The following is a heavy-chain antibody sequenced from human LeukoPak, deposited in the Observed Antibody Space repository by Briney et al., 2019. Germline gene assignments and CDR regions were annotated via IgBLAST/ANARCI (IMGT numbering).Heavy chain of an antibody. CDR3: AKDVGKWESLHFFDY. CDR2: ISGSGAST. J-gene: IGHJ4*02. V-gene: IGHV3-23*01. Sequence: GGSLRLSCLTSGFTLSTNAMSWVRQAPGKGLEWTSGISGSGASTYYADSVKGRFTISRDDSRNTLYLQMNSLRGDDTAVYYCAKDVGKWESLHFFDYWGQGTLVTVSS. D-gene: IGHD1-26*01. CDR1: GFTLSTNA.